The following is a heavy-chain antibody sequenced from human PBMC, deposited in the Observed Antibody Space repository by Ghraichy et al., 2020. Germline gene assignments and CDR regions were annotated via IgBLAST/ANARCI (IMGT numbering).Heavy chain of an antibody. J-gene: IGHJ6*03. CDR1: GFTFSSYA. CDR3: AKHDLYCSSTSCYFYYYMDV. D-gene: IGHD2-2*01. Sequence: GGSLRLSCAASGFTFSSYAMSWVRQAPGKGLEWVSAISGSGGSTYYADSVKGRFTISRDNSKNTLYLQMNSLRAEDMAVYYCAKHDLYCSSTSCYFYYYMDVWGKGTTVTVSS. V-gene: IGHV3-23*01. CDR2: ISGSGGST.